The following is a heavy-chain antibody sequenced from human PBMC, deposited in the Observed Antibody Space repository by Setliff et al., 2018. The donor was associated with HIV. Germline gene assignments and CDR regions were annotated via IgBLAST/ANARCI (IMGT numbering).Heavy chain of an antibody. J-gene: IGHJ6*03. CDR1: GGSFSGYY. CDR3: ARVPPGPYYYYMDV. V-gene: IGHV4-34*01. CDR2: INHSGST. Sequence: PPETLSLTCAVYGGSFSGYYWSWIRQPPGKGLEWIGEINHSGSTNYNPSLKSRVTISVDTSKNQFSLKLSSVTAADTAVYYCARVPPGPYYYYMDVWGKGTTVTVSS.